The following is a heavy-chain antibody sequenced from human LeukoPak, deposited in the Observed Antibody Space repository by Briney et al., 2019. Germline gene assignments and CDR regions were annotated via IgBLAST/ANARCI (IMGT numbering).Heavy chain of an antibody. D-gene: IGHD1-26*01. CDR1: GFTFSNYW. CDR2: IKQDGSEK. J-gene: IGHJ4*02. Sequence: GGSLRLSCAASGFTFSNYWMSWVRQAPGKGLEWVANIKQDGSEKYYVDSVKGRFTISRDNAKNSLTLQMNSLRAEDTAMYFCARETRGSYVPGLDYWGQGTLVTVSS. CDR3: ARETRGSYVPGLDY. V-gene: IGHV3-7*01.